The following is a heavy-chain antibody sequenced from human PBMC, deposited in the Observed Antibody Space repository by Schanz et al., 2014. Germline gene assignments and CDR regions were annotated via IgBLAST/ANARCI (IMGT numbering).Heavy chain of an antibody. CDR2: LSANGDST. V-gene: IGHV3-64*01. Sequence: EVQLVESGGGLVQPGGSLRLSCAAPGFTLSNYAMHWVRQTPDKGLEWVSGLSANGDSTFYSSSVKGRFTISRDISKNTLYLQLGSLSAEDTAVYFCARDNRYYLFDYWGQGALVTVSS. CDR3: ARDNRYYLFDY. J-gene: IGHJ4*02. D-gene: IGHD3-16*02. CDR1: GFTLSNYA.